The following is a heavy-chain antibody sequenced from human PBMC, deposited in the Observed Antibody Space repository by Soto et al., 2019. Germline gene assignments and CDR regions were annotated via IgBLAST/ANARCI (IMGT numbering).Heavy chain of an antibody. J-gene: IGHJ4*02. CDR1: GYTFTSYY. D-gene: IGHD3-10*01. V-gene: IGHV1-46*03. CDR2: INPNGGST. Sequence: HVQLVQSGAEVKTPGASVTVSCRASGYTFTSYYIPWVRQAPGQGLEWMAIINPNGGSTNYAQRFKGSDTVNRDTSTSIVYMELRSLRSEDTAVYYCSRGLGSGDYWGQGTLVTVSS. CDR3: SRGLGSGDY.